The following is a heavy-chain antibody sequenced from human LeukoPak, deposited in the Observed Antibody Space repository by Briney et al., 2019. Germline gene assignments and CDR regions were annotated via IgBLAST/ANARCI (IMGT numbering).Heavy chain of an antibody. CDR1: GFTFSSYW. J-gene: IGHJ5*02. Sequence: PGGSLRLSCAASGFTFSSYWMSWVRQAPGKGLGWVANKKQDGSEKYYVDSVKSRFTISRDNAKNTLYLQMNSLRAEDTAVYYCARDDCSSISCYHNWFDPWGQGTLVTVSS. CDR2: KKQDGSEK. D-gene: IGHD2-2*01. V-gene: IGHV3-7*01. CDR3: ARDDCSSISCYHNWFDP.